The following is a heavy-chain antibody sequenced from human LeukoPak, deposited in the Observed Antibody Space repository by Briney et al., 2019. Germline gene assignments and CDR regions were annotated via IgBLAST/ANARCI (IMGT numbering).Heavy chain of an antibody. CDR2: TYYRSKWYN. D-gene: IGHD2-2*01. Sequence: HSQTLSLTCAISGDSVSSNSAAWNWIRQSPSRGLEWLGRTYYRSKWYNDYAVSVKSRITINPDTSKNQFSLQLSSVTAADTAVYYCAREVRDTVVVPAAKGFPYSYYVDVWGKGTTVTISS. J-gene: IGHJ6*03. CDR3: AREVRDTVVVPAAKGFPYSYYVDV. V-gene: IGHV6-1*01. CDR1: GDSVSSNSAA.